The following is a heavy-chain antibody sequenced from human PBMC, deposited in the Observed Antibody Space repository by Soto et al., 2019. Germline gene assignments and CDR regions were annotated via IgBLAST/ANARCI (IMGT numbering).Heavy chain of an antibody. J-gene: IGHJ6*02. V-gene: IGHV4-30-2*01. CDR3: ARLESIYYYYGMDV. Sequence: SETLSLTCAVSGGSISSGGYSWSWIRQPPGKGLEWIGYIYHSGSTYYNPSLKSRVTISVDRSKNQFSLKLSSVTAADTAVYYCARLESIYYYYGMDVWGQGTTVTVSS. CDR2: IYHSGST. D-gene: IGHD1-1*01. CDR1: GGSISSGGYS.